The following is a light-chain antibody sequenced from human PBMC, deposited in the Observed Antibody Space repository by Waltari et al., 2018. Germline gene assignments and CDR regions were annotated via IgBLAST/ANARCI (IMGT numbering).Light chain of an antibody. J-gene: IGLJ1*01. CDR2: EVT. V-gene: IGLV2-23*02. CDR3: CSYVGLGTYV. CDR1: SSDVGNYNP. Sequence: QSGLPQPASASGSPGQSITITCTGTSSDVGNYNPVSWYQQRPGKAPRLLIYEVTKRAPGTSDRFSASKSGNTASLSISGLQAQEDEADYYCCSYVGLGTYVFGTGTKVTV.